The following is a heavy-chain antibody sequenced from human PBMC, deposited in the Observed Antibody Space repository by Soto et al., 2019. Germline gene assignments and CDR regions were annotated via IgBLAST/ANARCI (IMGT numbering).Heavy chain of an antibody. CDR3: ARGVYGDYLIYY. J-gene: IGHJ4*02. V-gene: IGHV3-48*02. D-gene: IGHD4-17*01. CDR1: GFTFSSYS. Sequence: EVQLVESGGGLVQPGGSLRLSCAASGFTFSSYSMNWVRQAPGKGLEWISYISTSSSTIYYADSVKGRFTISRDNAKNSLYLQMNSLRDEDTAVYYCARGVYGDYLIYYWGQGTLVTVSS. CDR2: ISTSSSTI.